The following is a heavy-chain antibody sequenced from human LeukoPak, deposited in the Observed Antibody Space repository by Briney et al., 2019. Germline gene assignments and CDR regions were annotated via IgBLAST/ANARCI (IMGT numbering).Heavy chain of an antibody. Sequence: SQTLSLTCTVSGGSISSGDYYWSWIRQPPGKGLEWIGYIYYSGSTYYNPSLKSRVTISVDTSKNQFSLKLSSVTAADTAVYYCARLSISIGPFDYWGQGTLVTVSS. J-gene: IGHJ4*02. CDR3: ARLSISIGPFDY. D-gene: IGHD3-16*02. CDR2: IYYSGST. V-gene: IGHV4-30-4*01. CDR1: GGSISSGDYY.